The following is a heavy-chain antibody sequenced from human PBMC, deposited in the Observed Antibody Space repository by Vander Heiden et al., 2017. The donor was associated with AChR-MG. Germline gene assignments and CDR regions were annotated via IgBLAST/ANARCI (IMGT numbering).Heavy chain of an antibody. CDR2: INPNSGGT. J-gene: IGHJ4*02. Sequence: QVQLVQSGAEVKKPGASVKVSCKASGYTFTGYYMHWVRQAPGQGLEWMGRINPNSGGTNYAQKFQGRVTMTRDTSISTAYMELSRLRSDDTAVYYCARDVLNRDRSKEYSSKKGAGYWGQGTLVTVSS. D-gene: IGHD6-6*01. CDR1: GYTFTGYY. V-gene: IGHV1-2*06. CDR3: ARDVLNRDRSKEYSSKKGAGY.